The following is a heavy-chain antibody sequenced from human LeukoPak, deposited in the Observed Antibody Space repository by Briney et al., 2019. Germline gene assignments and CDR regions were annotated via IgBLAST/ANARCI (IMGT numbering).Heavy chain of an antibody. CDR2: IIPIFGTA. Sequence: SVKVSCKASGGTFSSYAISWVRQAPGQGLEWMGGIIPIFGTANYAQKFQGRVTITADESTSTAYMELSSLRSEDTAVYYCARDAVDPVMDIDYWGQGTLVTVSS. CDR1: GGTFSSYA. D-gene: IGHD5-18*01. J-gene: IGHJ4*02. V-gene: IGHV1-69*01. CDR3: ARDAVDPVMDIDY.